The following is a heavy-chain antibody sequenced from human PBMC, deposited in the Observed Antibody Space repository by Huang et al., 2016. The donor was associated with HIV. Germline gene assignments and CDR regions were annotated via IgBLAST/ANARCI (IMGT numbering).Heavy chain of an antibody. J-gene: IGHJ5*02. D-gene: IGHD3-10*01. CDR1: GGSLSGYY. CDR3: ARDATKNPRGWFDP. Sequence: QVHLQQWGAGLLKSAETLSLTCAVYGGSLSGYYWSWLRQTPGKGLEWIGEIHHLGRRNSNPSLKSRCSISMDGSKKQFSLKVRSISDADTAVYFCARDATKNPRGWFDPWGQGTLVTVSS. CDR2: IHHLGRR. V-gene: IGHV4-34*02.